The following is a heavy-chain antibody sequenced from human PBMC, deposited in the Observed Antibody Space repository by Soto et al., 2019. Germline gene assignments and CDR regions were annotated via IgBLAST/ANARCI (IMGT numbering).Heavy chain of an antibody. D-gene: IGHD1-1*01. CDR1: GFTFSYYY. J-gene: IGHJ5*02. CDR3: AIARVGTTGTRFDP. Sequence: QMQLVESGGGLVKPGGSLRLSCGASGFTFSYYYMTWIRQTPGKGLEWLSYITGSGTTTYYADSVRGRFTVSRDNVKKSLYLEMKSLGAEDTAIYDCAIARVGTTGTRFDPWGQGTLVTVSS. CDR2: ITGSGTTT. V-gene: IGHV3-11*01.